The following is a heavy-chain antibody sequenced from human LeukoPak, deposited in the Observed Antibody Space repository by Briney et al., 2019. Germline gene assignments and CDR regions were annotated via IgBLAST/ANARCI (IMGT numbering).Heavy chain of an antibody. J-gene: IGHJ6*04. Sequence: GGSLRLSCAASEFSVGSNYMTWVRQAPGKGLEWVSLIYSGGSTYYADSVKGRFTISRDNAKNSLYLHMNSLRAEDTAVYYCAELGITMIGGVWGKGTTVTISS. CDR3: AELGITMIGGV. V-gene: IGHV3-66*01. CDR2: IYSGGST. CDR1: EFSVGSNY. D-gene: IGHD3-10*02.